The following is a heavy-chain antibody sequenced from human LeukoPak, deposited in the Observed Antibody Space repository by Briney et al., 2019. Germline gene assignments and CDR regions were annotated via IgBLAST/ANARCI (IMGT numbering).Heavy chain of an antibody. D-gene: IGHD3-9*01. CDR3: ARAYVSWLRYFDWSGSLFDY. V-gene: IGHV3-21*01. J-gene: IGHJ4*02. CDR1: GFTFSSYN. Sequence: GGSLRLSCAASGFTFSSYNMNWVRQAPGKGLEWVSSISSSSSYIYYADSVKGRFTISRDNAKNSLYLQMNSLRAEDTAVYYCARAYVSWLRYFDWSGSLFDYWGQGTLVTVSS. CDR2: ISSSSSYI.